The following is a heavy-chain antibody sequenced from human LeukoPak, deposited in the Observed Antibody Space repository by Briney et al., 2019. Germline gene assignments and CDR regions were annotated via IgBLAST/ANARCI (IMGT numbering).Heavy chain of an antibody. CDR1: GFTFDDYA. CDR2: ISWNSGSI. Sequence: GGSLRLSCAASGFTFDDYAMHWVRQAPGKGLEWVSGISWNSGSIGYADSVKGRFTISRDNAKNSLYLQMNSLRAEDMALYYCAKDVRSSWPYDAFDIWGQGTMVTVSS. CDR3: AKDVRSSWPYDAFDI. D-gene: IGHD6-13*01. V-gene: IGHV3-9*03. J-gene: IGHJ3*02.